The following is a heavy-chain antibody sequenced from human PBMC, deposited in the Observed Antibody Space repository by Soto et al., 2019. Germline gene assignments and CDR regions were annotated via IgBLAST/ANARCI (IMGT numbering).Heavy chain of an antibody. J-gene: IGHJ3*02. V-gene: IGHV3-21*01. Sequence: EVQLVESGGGLVKPGGSLRLSCAASGFTFSSYSMNWVRQAPGKGLEWVSSISSSSSYIYYADSVKGRFTISRDNAKNSLYLQMNSLRAEDTAVYYCVRVEVRYFDWLARDAFDIWGQGTMVTVSS. CDR1: GFTFSSYS. CDR2: ISSSSSYI. D-gene: IGHD3-9*01. CDR3: VRVEVRYFDWLARDAFDI.